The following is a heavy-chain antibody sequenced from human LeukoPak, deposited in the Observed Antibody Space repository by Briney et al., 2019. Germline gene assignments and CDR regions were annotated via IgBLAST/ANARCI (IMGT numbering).Heavy chain of an antibody. D-gene: IGHD1-26*01. V-gene: IGHV5-51*01. CDR1: GYSFPSYW. Sequence: GESLKISCRVFGYSFPSYWIGWVRQMPGKGLEWMGIIYPGDSDTRYSPSFQGQVTISADKSISTAYLQWSSLKASDTAMYYCARLTGELLDFDYWGQGTLVTVSS. CDR2: IYPGDSDT. CDR3: ARLTGELLDFDY. J-gene: IGHJ4*02.